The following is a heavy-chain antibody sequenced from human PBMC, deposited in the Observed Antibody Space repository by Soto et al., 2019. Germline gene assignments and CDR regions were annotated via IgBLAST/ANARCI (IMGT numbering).Heavy chain of an antibody. CDR1: GYTFTGYS. D-gene: IGHD4-17*01. J-gene: IGHJ4*02. CDR3: ARPSGSYGDYAWSLKY. CDR2: ISAYSGDT. V-gene: IGHV1-18*01. Sequence: QVQLVQSGAEVKKPGASVKVSCKASGYTFTGYSVGWVRQAPGQGLEWMGWISAYSGDTYYTQRFQDRLTMTTDASTSTAYMELRRLRSDDTAVYYCARPSGSYGDYAWSLKYWGQGTLVTVSS.